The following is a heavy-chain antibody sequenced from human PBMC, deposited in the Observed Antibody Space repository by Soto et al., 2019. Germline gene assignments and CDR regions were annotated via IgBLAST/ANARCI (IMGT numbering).Heavy chain of an antibody. CDR1: GDSVSSYSAA. Sequence: SQTLSPTCVISGDSVSSYSAAWNWNRQSPSGGLEWLGRTYYRSRFFSDYAESVKSRIIINPDTSKNQFSLQLKSVTPEDTAVYYCVRDRYSSSGWFDPWGQGTPVTVSS. CDR2: TYYRSRFFS. J-gene: IGHJ5*02. CDR3: VRDRYSSSGWFDP. V-gene: IGHV6-1*01. D-gene: IGHD3-10*01.